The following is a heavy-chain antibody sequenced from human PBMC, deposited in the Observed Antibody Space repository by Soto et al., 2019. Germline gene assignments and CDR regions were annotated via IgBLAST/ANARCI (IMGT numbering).Heavy chain of an antibody. CDR3: ARVSVTTWLPPFFDS. J-gene: IGHJ4*02. D-gene: IGHD4-4*01. CDR2: IIPILGIA. Sequence: SGGTFSSYTISWVRQAPGQGLEWMGRIIPILGIANYAQKFQGRVTISRDTSASTAYMELSSLRSEDTAVYYCARVSVTTWLPPFFDSWGQGTLVTVSS. V-gene: IGHV1-69*02. CDR1: GGTFSSYT.